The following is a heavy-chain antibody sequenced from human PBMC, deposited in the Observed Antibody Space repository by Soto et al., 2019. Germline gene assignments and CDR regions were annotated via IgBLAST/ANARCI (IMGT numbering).Heavy chain of an antibody. CDR1: GFDFSSHT. Sequence: GGSLRLSCSASGFDFSSHTMIWVRQAPGKGLEWVASIGNSGDISNYGDSVKGRFTISRDNSKNTLYLQMNSLRAEDTALYFCARRQVGATKGKSWFDSWGQGTLVTVS. CDR2: IGNSGDIS. CDR3: ARRQVGATKGKSWFDS. V-gene: IGHV3-23*01. J-gene: IGHJ5*01. D-gene: IGHD1-26*01.